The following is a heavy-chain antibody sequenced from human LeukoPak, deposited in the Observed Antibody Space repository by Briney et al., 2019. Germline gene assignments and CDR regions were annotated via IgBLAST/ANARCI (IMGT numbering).Heavy chain of an antibody. CDR2: ISGSGGST. V-gene: IGHV3-23*01. CDR3: AKGGSYCSGGSCYSGGFDY. D-gene: IGHD2-15*01. CDR1: GFTLSSYA. Sequence: GGSLRLSCAASGFTLSSYAMSWVRQAPGKGLEWVSAISGSGGSTYYADSVKGRFTISRDNSKNTLYLQMNSLRAEDTAVYYCAKGGSYCSGGSCYSGGFDYWGQGTLVTVSS. J-gene: IGHJ4*02.